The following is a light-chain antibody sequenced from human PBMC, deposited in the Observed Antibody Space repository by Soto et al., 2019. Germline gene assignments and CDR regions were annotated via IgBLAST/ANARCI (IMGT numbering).Light chain of an antibody. CDR3: AAXDXRLSGLV. CDR1: SSNIGSNY. J-gene: IGLJ2*01. V-gene: IGLV1-47*01. Sequence: QSVLTQPPSASGTPGQRVTISCSGSSSNIGSNYVYWYHQLPGTAPKLVIYRNNQRPSGVPDRISGSKSGTSASLAISGLXXXXXXXXXCAAXDXRLSGLVFGRGTKLTVL. CDR2: RNN.